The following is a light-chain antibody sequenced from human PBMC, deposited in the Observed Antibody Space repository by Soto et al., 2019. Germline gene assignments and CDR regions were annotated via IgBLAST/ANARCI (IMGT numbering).Light chain of an antibody. V-gene: IGLV2-8*01. CDR2: EVN. Sequence: QSALTQPRSVSGSPGQSVTISCTGTSSDVGGYNYVSWYQQHPGKAPKLMIYEVNKRPSGVPDRFSGSTSGNTASLTVSGLQAEDEAYYYCSSHAGSIDVVFGGGTKLTVL. CDR1: SSDVGGYNY. CDR3: SSHAGSIDVV. J-gene: IGLJ2*01.